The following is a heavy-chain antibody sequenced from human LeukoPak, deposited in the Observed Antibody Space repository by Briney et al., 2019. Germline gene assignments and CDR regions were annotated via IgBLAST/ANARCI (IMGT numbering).Heavy chain of an antibody. Sequence: ASVKVSCKVSGYTLTELSMHWVRQAPGKGLEWMGGFDPEDGETIYAQKSQGRVTMTEDTSTDTAYMELSSLRSEDTAVYYCATLGIQLWFEYYFDYWGQGTLVTVSS. CDR2: FDPEDGET. V-gene: IGHV1-24*01. CDR3: ATLGIQLWFEYYFDY. J-gene: IGHJ4*02. D-gene: IGHD5-18*01. CDR1: GYTLTELS.